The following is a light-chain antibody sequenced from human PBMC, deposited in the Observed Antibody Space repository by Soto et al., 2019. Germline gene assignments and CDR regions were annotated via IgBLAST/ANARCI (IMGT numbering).Light chain of an antibody. V-gene: IGLV2-14*01. J-gene: IGLJ1*01. Sequence: QSALTQPASVSGSPGQSITISCTGTSSDVGGYNYVSWYQQHPGKAPKLMIYEVSNRPSGVSNRFSGSKSGNTASLTISGLQAEDEADYYCSSYTSSSAYLLGTGTKVTV. CDR3: SSYTSSSAYL. CDR2: EVS. CDR1: SSDVGGYNY.